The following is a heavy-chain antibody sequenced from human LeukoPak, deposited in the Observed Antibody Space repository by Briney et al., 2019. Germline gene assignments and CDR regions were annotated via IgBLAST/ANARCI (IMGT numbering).Heavy chain of an antibody. J-gene: IGHJ3*02. V-gene: IGHV4-38-2*02. D-gene: IGHD6-13*01. CDR1: GYSISSGYY. CDR2: FYHSGST. CDR3: ARGHRAAAGLLGDAFDI. Sequence: SETLSLTCTVSGYSISSGYYWGWIRQPPGKGLEWIGSFYHSGSTYYNPSLKSRVTISVDTSKNQFSLKLSSVTAADTAVYYCARGHRAAAGLLGDAFDIWGQGTMVTVSS.